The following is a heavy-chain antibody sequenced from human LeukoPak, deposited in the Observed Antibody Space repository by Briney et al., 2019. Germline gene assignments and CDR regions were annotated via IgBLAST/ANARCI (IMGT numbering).Heavy chain of an antibody. CDR3: VRDYNWGFDY. CDR1: GFSLNSYS. Sequence: GGSLRLSCEASGFSLNSYSVNWVRQAPGKGLEWLSYISTTYDIYYADSVKGRFTISKDNAKNSLYLQMNSLRAEDTAVSYCVRDYNWGFDYWGQGTLVAVSS. V-gene: IGHV3-21*05. D-gene: IGHD1-20*01. CDR2: ISTTYDI. J-gene: IGHJ4*02.